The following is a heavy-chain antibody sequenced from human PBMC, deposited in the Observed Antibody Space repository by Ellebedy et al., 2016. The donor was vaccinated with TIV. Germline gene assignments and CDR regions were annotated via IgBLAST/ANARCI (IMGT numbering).Heavy chain of an antibody. CDR1: GFTFSSYW. D-gene: IGHD2-2*01. CDR2: IKQDGSEK. V-gene: IGHV3-7*01. CDR3: AKVPTRVVPAATLFDY. J-gene: IGHJ4*02. Sequence: GGSLRLXXAASGFTFSSYWMSWVRQAPGKGLEWVANIKQDGSEKYYVDSVKGRFTISRDNAKNSLYLQMNSLRAEDTAVYYCAKVPTRVVPAATLFDYWGQGTLVTVSS.